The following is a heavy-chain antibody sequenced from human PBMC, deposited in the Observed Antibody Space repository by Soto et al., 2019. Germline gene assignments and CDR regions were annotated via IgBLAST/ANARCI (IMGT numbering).Heavy chain of an antibody. J-gene: IGHJ3*02. CDR3: ARMSGSLGAFDI. CDR2: MSPNSDDT. Sequence: ASVKVSCKASGYTFTSYDINWVRQATGQGLEWMGWMSPNSDDTGYAQKFQGRVSLTRNTSISTAYMELSGLRSEDTAVYYCARMSGSLGAFDIWGQGTMVTVSS. CDR1: GYTFTSYD. D-gene: IGHD2-15*01. V-gene: IGHV1-8*01.